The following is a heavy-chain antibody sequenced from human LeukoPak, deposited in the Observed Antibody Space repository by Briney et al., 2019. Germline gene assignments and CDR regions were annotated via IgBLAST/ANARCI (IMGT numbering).Heavy chain of an antibody. D-gene: IGHD3-10*01. CDR3: ARVVYGSGSNLNWFDP. V-gene: IGHV1-18*01. J-gene: IGHJ5*02. CDR2: ISAYNGNT. CDR1: GYTFTSYG. Sequence: ASVKVSCKASGYTFTSYGISWVRQAPGQGLEWMGWISAYNGNTNYAQKLQGRVTMTTDTSTSTAYMEPRSLRSDDTAVYYCARVVYGSGSNLNWFDPWGQGTLVTVSS.